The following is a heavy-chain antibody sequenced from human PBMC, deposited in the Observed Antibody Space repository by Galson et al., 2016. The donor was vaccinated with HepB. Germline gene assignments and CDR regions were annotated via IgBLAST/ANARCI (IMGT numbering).Heavy chain of an antibody. Sequence: SLRLSCAASGFTFSNYGVGWVRQAPGKGLEWVSGISGDGSSTSYADSVKGRFTVSRDNFMNTLYLQMITLRAEDTAVYYCVSRIAVARGLDFWGQGTPVTVSS. CDR2: ISGDGSST. CDR1: GFTFSNYG. V-gene: IGHV3-23*01. D-gene: IGHD6-19*01. J-gene: IGHJ4*02. CDR3: VSRIAVARGLDF.